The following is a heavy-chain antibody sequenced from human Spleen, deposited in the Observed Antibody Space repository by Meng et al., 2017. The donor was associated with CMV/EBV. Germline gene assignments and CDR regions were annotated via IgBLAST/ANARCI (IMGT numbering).Heavy chain of an antibody. V-gene: IGHV3-74*01. J-gene: IGHJ1*01. D-gene: IGHD2-2*01. CDR1: GFTFSSYW. CDR2: INSDGSST. Sequence: GFTFSSYWMHWVRQAPGKGLVWVSRINSDGSSTNYADSVKGRFTISRHNAKNTLYVQMNSLRAEDTAVYYCAASGVPAAIFGGAIQHWGQGTLVTVSS. CDR3: AASGVPAAIFGGAIQH.